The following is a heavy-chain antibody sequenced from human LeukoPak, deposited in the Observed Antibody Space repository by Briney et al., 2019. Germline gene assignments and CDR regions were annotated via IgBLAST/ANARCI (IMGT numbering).Heavy chain of an antibody. CDR1: GGSISSSNW. Sequence: SETLSLTCAVSGGSISSSNWWSWVRQPPGKGLEWIGEIYHSGSTNYNPSLKSRVTISVDKSKNQFSLKLSSVTAADTAVYYCARDAYSSGWYFQPLVGYNWFDPWGQGTLVTVSS. CDR3: ARDAYSSGWYFQPLVGYNWFDP. V-gene: IGHV4-4*02. J-gene: IGHJ5*02. D-gene: IGHD6-13*01. CDR2: IYHSGST.